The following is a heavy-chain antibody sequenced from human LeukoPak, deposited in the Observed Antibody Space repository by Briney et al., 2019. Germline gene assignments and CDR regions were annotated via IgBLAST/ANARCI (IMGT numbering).Heavy chain of an antibody. Sequence: GGSLRLSCAASGFTFSNYYMDWVRQAPGKGLDWVGRIKNKANSYTTQYAASAKGRFTISRDDSQNSLYLQMDSLKTEDTAVYYCTILYGGEAYNWFDPWGQGTLVTVSS. D-gene: IGHD2-21*01. CDR3: TILYGGEAYNWFDP. J-gene: IGHJ5*02. CDR1: GFTFSNYY. V-gene: IGHV3-72*01. CDR2: IKNKANSYTT.